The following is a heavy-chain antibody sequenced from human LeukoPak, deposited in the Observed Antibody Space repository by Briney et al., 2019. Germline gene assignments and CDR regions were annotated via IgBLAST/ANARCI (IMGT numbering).Heavy chain of an antibody. CDR1: GFTFSSYG. J-gene: IGHJ4*02. CDR2: FSGSGGST. Sequence: GGSLRLSCAASGFTFSSYGMSWVRQAPGKGLEWVSAFSGSGGSTYYADSVKGRFTISTDNAENSLYLQMNSLRTEDTAVYYCARDHRWGFDYWGRGTLVTVSS. V-gene: IGHV3-23*01. D-gene: IGHD7-27*01. CDR3: ARDHRWGFDY.